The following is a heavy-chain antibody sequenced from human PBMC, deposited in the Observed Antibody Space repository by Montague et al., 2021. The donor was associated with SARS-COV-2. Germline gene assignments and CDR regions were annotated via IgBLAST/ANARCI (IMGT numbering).Heavy chain of an antibody. CDR3: ARGRDGYYHRSALFDY. D-gene: IGHD3-22*01. CDR2: IYYSGST. J-gene: IGHJ4*02. V-gene: IGHV4-59*01. Sequence: SETLSLTCTVSGGSISSYYWSWIRQPPGKGLEWIGYIYYSGSTNYNPSLKSRVTISVDTSKNQFSLELTSVTAADTAVYYCARGRDGYYHRSALFDYWGQGTLVTVSS. CDR1: GGSISSYY.